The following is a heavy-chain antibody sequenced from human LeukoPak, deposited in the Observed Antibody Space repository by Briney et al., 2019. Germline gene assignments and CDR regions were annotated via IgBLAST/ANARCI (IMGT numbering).Heavy chain of an antibody. CDR2: INPNSGGT. V-gene: IGHV1-2*06. D-gene: IGHD2-2*01. J-gene: IGHJ4*02. CDR3: ARAWYCSSTSCSNYFDY. CDR1: GYTFTGYY. Sequence: ASVKVSCKASGYTFTGYYMHWVRQAPGQGLEWMGRINPNSGGTNYAQKFQGRVTMTRDTSISTAYMELSRLRSDDTAVYYCARAWYCSSTSCSNYFDYWGQGTLVTVSS.